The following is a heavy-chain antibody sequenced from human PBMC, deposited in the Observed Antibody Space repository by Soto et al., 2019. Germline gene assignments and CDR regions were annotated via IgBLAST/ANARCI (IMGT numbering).Heavy chain of an antibody. CDR1: AFTFSGYS. D-gene: IGHD1-26*01. V-gene: IGHV3-21*01. CDR2: ISSSSSYI. Sequence: GVSLRLSCAASAFTFSGYSRNWVRQAQGKGLEWVSSISSSSSYIYYADSVKGRFTISRDNAKNSLYLQMNTLGAEHTADDSCARHREDDYCGQGTL. J-gene: IGHJ4*02. CDR3: ARHREDDY.